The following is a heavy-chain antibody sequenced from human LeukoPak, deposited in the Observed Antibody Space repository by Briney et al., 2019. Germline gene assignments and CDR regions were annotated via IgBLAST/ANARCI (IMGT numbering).Heavy chain of an antibody. Sequence: PSETLSLTCNVSGYSMRTGYYWGWIRQAPGKGLEWIGDMYHSGTTFYGLSLKSRVTITGDTSKSQFYLKLTSVTAADTAVYYCARAESYRGHYIDSWGRGTQVTVSS. J-gene: IGHJ4*02. CDR1: GYSMRTGYY. D-gene: IGHD1-14*01. V-gene: IGHV4-38-2*02. CDR3: ARAESYRGHYIDS. CDR2: MYHSGTT.